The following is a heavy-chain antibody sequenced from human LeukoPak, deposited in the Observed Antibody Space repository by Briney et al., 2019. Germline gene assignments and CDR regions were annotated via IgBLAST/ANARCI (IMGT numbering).Heavy chain of an antibody. Sequence: ASVKVSCKASGYTFTSYGISWVRQAPGQGLEWMGWINPNSGGTNYAQKFQGWVTMTRDTSISTAYMELSRLRSDDTAVYYCARGPSQYSGSYNYWGQGTLVTVSS. J-gene: IGHJ4*02. CDR2: INPNSGGT. CDR1: GYTFTSYG. CDR3: ARGPSQYSGSYNY. V-gene: IGHV1-2*04. D-gene: IGHD1-26*01.